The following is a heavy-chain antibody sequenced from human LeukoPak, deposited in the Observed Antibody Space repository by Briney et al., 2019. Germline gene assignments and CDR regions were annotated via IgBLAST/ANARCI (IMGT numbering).Heavy chain of an antibody. CDR1: GFTFSSYA. J-gene: IGHJ4*02. Sequence: GGSLRLSCAASGFTFSSYAMSWVRQSPGKGLEWLSYISRSSSTIYYADSVKGRFTISRDNAKNSLYLQMNSLRAEDTAVYYCAREGCSSTSCYSGSVYYFDYWGQGTLVTDSS. CDR3: AREGCSSTSCYSGSVYYFDY. V-gene: IGHV3-48*01. D-gene: IGHD2-2*01. CDR2: ISRSSSTI.